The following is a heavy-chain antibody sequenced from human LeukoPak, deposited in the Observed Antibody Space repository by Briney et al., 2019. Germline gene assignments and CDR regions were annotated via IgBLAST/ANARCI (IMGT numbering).Heavy chain of an antibody. V-gene: IGHV4-59*01. CDR2: IYYSGST. CDR3: ARGPPFGVDDNWFDP. J-gene: IGHJ5*02. D-gene: IGHD3-3*01. CDR1: GGSISSYY. Sequence: PSETLSLTCTVSGGSISSYYWSWIRQPPGKGLEWIGYIYYSGSTNYNPSLKSRVTISVDTSKSQFSLKLSSVTAADTAVYYCARGPPFGVDDNWFDPWGQGTLVTVSS.